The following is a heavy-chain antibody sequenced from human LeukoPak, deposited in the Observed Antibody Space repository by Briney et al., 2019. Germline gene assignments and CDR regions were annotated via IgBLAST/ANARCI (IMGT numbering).Heavy chain of an antibody. CDR3: ARMNRGNYFDY. D-gene: IGHD7-27*01. Sequence: QTLSLTCTFSGFSLNASGMCVSWIPQPPGKALEWLARIDWDDDTYYSTSLNTRLTISKDTSKNQVVLTMTNMDPVDTATYYCARMNRGNYFDYWGQGTLVTVSS. CDR2: IDWDDDT. J-gene: IGHJ4*02. V-gene: IGHV2-70*11. CDR1: GFSLNASGMC.